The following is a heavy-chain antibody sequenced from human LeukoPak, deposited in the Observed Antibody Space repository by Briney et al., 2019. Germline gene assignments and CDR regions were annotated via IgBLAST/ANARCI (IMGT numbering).Heavy chain of an antibody. D-gene: IGHD3-10*01. CDR3: ARGVQGWFAP. J-gene: IGHJ5*02. Sequence: SETLSLTCTVSGDSISSGAYYWTWVRQYPGTGLEWIEYISHIGTTYNNPSLKSRVSISVDTSRNQLSLRLTSVTAADTAVYYCARGVQGWFAPWGQGTLVTVSS. CDR1: GDSISSGAYY. V-gene: IGHV4-31*03. CDR2: ISHIGTT.